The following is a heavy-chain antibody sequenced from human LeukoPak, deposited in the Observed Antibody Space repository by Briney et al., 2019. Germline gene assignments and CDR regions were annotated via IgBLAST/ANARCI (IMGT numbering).Heavy chain of an antibody. Sequence: GGSLRLSCAASGFTVSSNYMSWVRQAPGKGLEWVSVIYSGGSTYYADSVKGRFTISRDNSKNTLYLQMNSLRAEDTAVYYCARGFSWLEFLFDYWGQGTLVTVSS. CDR2: IYSGGST. CDR3: ARGFSWLEFLFDY. J-gene: IGHJ4*02. CDR1: GFTVSSNY. D-gene: IGHD6-13*01. V-gene: IGHV3-53*01.